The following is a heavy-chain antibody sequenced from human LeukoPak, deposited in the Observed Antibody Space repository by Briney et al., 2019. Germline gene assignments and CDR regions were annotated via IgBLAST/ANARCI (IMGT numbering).Heavy chain of an antibody. V-gene: IGHV4-34*01. CDR2: INHSGST. CDR3: ARSPPGIVATWGRGTGRRFDY. D-gene: IGHD5-12*01. Sequence: SETLSLTCAVYGGSFSGYYWSWIRQPPGKGLEWIGEINHSGSTNHNPSLKSRVTISVDTSKNQFSLKLSSVTAADTAVYYCARSPPGIVATWGRGTGRRFDYWGQGTLVTVSS. J-gene: IGHJ4*02. CDR1: GGSFSGYY.